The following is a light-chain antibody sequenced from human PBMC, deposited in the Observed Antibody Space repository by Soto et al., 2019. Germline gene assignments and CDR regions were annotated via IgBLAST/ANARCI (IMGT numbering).Light chain of an antibody. CDR3: HQRSNWPRT. CDR1: QSIGSY. Sequence: EIVLTQSPATLSLSLGERATLSCRASQSIGSYLAWYQHKLGQPPRLLIYDASNRATGIPVRFSGSGSGTDFTLTISSLEPEDFAVYYCHQRSNWPRTFGGGTKVEIK. J-gene: IGKJ4*01. V-gene: IGKV3-11*01. CDR2: DAS.